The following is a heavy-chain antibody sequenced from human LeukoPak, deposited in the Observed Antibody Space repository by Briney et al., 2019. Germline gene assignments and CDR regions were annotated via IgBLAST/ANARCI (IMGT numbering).Heavy chain of an antibody. CDR3: AKEIYYDSTGPQY. CDR2: ISGSGGST. Sequence: GGSLRLSCAASGFTFSSYTMNWVRQAPGKGLEWVSAISGSGGSTYYADSVKGRFTISRDNSRNTLYLQMNSLRAEDTAVYYCAKEIYYDSTGPQYWGQGTLVTVSS. J-gene: IGHJ4*02. CDR1: GFTFSSYT. V-gene: IGHV3-23*01. D-gene: IGHD3-22*01.